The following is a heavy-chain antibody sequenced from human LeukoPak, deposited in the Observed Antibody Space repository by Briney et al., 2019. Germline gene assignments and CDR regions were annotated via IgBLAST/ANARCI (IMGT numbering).Heavy chain of an antibody. CDR3: ARGAALVTHRYFDY. CDR1: DGSINAYY. CDR2: IFYNGNT. Sequence: SETLSLTCNVSDGSINAYYWSWIRQPPGKGLEWIGYIFYNGNTNYNPSLKSRVTFSIGASRNHFSLKMTSVTAADTAVYYCARGAALVTHRYFDYWGQGILVTVS. V-gene: IGHV4-59*12. D-gene: IGHD5-18*01. J-gene: IGHJ4*02.